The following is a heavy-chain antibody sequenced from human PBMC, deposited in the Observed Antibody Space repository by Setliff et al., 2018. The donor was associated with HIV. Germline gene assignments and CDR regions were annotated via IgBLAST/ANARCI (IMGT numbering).Heavy chain of an antibody. J-gene: IGHJ4*02. D-gene: IGHD1-26*01. CDR1: GYSFSSYG. V-gene: IGHV1-18*01. CDR2: ISVYNGNT. Sequence: ASVKVSCKASGYSFSSYGVSGVRQAPGQGLERMGWISVYNGNTNYAQKFQNRVTMTTDTSTSTAYMKLRSLRSEDTAVYYCARDLFTVPGREGYDYCGQGPLVTVSS. CDR3: ARDLFTVPGREGYDY.